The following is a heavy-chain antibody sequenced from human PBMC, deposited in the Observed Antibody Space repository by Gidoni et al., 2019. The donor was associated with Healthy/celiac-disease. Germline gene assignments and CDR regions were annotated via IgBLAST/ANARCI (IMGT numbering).Heavy chain of an antibody. Sequence: QVQLQESGPGLVKPSGTLSLTCAVSGCSISSSNWWGWVRQSPGKGLEWIGEIYHSGSTNYNPSLKSRVTISVDKSKNQFSLKLSSVTAADTTVYYCARAGLLWFGEFPDYYGMDVWGQGTTVTVSS. D-gene: IGHD3-10*01. V-gene: IGHV4-4*02. CDR3: ARAGLLWFGEFPDYYGMDV. CDR2: IYHSGST. J-gene: IGHJ6*02. CDR1: GCSISSSNW.